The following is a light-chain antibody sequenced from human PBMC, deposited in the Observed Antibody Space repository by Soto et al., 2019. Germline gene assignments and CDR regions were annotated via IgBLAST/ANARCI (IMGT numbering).Light chain of an antibody. CDR3: QAWDSSTSV. Sequence: ELTQPPSVSVSPGQTASITCSGDKLGDKYACWYQQKPGQSPVLVIYQDSKRPSGIPERFSGSNSGNTATLTISGTQAMDEADYYCQAWDSSTSVFGGGTKLTVL. CDR1: KLGDKY. J-gene: IGLJ2*01. V-gene: IGLV3-1*01. CDR2: QDS.